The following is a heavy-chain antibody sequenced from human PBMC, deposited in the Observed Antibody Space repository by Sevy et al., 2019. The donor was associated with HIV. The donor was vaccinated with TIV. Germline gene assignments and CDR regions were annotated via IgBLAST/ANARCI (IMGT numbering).Heavy chain of an antibody. V-gene: IGHV4-38-2*01. Sequence: SETLSLTCAVSGYSISSGYYWGWIRQPPGKGLEWIGSIYHSGSTYYNPSLKSRVTISVDTSKNQFSLRLSSVTAADTAVYYCAGNCSVPAASRGWFDPWGQGTLVTVSS. J-gene: IGHJ5*02. CDR2: IYHSGST. CDR1: GYSISSGYY. D-gene: IGHD2-2*01. CDR3: AGNCSVPAASRGWFDP.